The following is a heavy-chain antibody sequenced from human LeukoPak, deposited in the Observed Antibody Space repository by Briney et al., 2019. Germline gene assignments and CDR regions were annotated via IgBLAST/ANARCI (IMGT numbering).Heavy chain of an antibody. CDR3: ARGTVVGDY. D-gene: IGHD3-22*01. CDR1: GFIFSSYE. CDR2: ISSNGYIT. Sequence: GGSLTLSCAPSGFIFSSYEMSWVRQAPGKGLEWISYISSNGYITYHADSVRGRFTTSRDNAKKSLYLQLHSLRAEDTAVYYCARGTVVGDYWGQGTLVTVSS. J-gene: IGHJ4*02. V-gene: IGHV3-48*03.